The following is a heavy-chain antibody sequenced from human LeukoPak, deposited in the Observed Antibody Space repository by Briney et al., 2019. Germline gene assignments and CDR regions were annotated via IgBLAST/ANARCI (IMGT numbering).Heavy chain of an antibody. CDR1: GFAFSSYS. J-gene: IGHJ4*02. Sequence: GGSLRLSCAASGFAFSSYSMNWVRQAPGKGLEWVSSISSSSSYIYYADSVKGRFTISRNNAKNSLYLQMNSLRAEDTAVYYCARDGEGSIAANDYWGQGTLVTVSS. D-gene: IGHD6-6*01. V-gene: IGHV3-21*01. CDR2: ISSSSSYI. CDR3: ARDGEGSIAANDY.